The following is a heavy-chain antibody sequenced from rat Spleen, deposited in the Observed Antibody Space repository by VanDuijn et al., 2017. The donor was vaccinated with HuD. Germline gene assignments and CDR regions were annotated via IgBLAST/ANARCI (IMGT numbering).Heavy chain of an antibody. V-gene: IGHV5-19*01. CDR3: GTGRPEGTPYWYVVV. CDR1: GFTFSNYG. Sequence: EVQLVESGGGLVQPGRSLKLSCAASGFTFSNYGMHWIRQAPTKGLEWVASISPSGGSTYYRDSEKGRFTISRDNAKSTLYLQMDRLRAEGPSTYYCGTGRPEGTPYWYVVVWGPGTMGTVSS. CDR2: ISPSGGST. D-gene: IGHD1-11*01. J-gene: IGHJ1*01.